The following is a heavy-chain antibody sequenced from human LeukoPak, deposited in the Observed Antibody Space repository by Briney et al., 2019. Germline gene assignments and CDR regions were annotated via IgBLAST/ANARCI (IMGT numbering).Heavy chain of an antibody. J-gene: IGHJ6*03. CDR3: ARHLSICSGGSCYSRYYYYMDV. D-gene: IGHD2-15*01. CDR2: IYPGDSDT. CDR1: GYSFTSYW. Sequence: GESLKISCKGSGYSFTSYWIVWVRQMPGKGLEWMGIIYPGDSDTRYSPSFQGQVTISADKSISTAYLQWSSLKASDTAMYYCARHLSICSGGSCYSRYYYYMDVWGKGTTVTVSS. V-gene: IGHV5-51*01.